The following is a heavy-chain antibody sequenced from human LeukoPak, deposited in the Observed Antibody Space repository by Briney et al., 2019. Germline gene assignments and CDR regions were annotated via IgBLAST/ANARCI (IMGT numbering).Heavy chain of an antibody. CDR3: ARGGTVTVAHNWFDP. Sequence: GASVKVSCKASGYTFTSYGISWVRQAPGQGLEWMGWISAYNGNTNYAQKLQGRVTMTTDTSTSTAYMELSSLRSEDTAVYYCARGGTVTVAHNWFDPWGQGTLVTVSS. D-gene: IGHD1/OR15-1a*01. CDR2: ISAYNGNT. V-gene: IGHV1-18*01. CDR1: GYTFTSYG. J-gene: IGHJ5*02.